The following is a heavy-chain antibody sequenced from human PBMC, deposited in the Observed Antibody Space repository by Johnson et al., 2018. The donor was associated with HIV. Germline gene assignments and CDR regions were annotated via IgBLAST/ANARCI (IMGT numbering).Heavy chain of an antibody. Sequence: QVQLVESGGGVVQPGRSLRLSCAASGFTFSSYAMHWVRQAPGKGLEWVAVISYDGSNKYYADSVKGRFTISRDNSKNTLYLQMNSLRAEDTAVYYCAKGVMTTVSSGAFDFWGQGTMVTVSS. D-gene: IGHD4-17*01. J-gene: IGHJ3*01. CDR3: AKGVMTTVSSGAFDF. V-gene: IGHV3-30-3*01. CDR2: ISYDGSNK. CDR1: GFTFSSYA.